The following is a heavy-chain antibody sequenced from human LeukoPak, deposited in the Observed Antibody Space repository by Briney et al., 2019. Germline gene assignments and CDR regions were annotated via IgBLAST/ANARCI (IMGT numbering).Heavy chain of an antibody. CDR3: ARDDYGGSFDY. Sequence: PGGSLRLSCAASGFTFSRYWMSWVRQAPGKGREWVANIKQDGSEKYYVDSVKGRFTISRDNAKNSLYLQMNSLRAEDTAVYYCARDDYGGSFDYWGQGTLVTVSS. CDR1: GFTFSRYW. J-gene: IGHJ4*02. D-gene: IGHD4-23*01. V-gene: IGHV3-7*01. CDR2: IKQDGSEK.